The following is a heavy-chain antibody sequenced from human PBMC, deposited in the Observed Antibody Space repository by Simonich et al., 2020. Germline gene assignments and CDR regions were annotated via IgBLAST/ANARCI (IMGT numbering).Heavy chain of an antibody. CDR3: ARDYSNYDAFDI. J-gene: IGHJ3*02. CDR1: GFTFSSYW. V-gene: IGHV3-74*01. CDR2: MNSDGRST. Sequence: EVQLVESGGGLVQPGGSLRLSCAASGFTFSSYWMHWVRQAPGKGLVLVSMMNSDGRSTSYADSVKGRFTISRDNAKNTLYLQMNSLRAEDTAVYYCARDYSNYDAFDIWGQGTMVTVSS. D-gene: IGHD4-4*01.